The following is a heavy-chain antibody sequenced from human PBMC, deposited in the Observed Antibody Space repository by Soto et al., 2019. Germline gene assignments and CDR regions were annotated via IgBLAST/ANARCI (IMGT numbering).Heavy chain of an antibody. J-gene: IGHJ3*01. CDR1: GFNFNSYA. D-gene: IGHD2-21*01. CDR2: ITYDGASP. Sequence: QVQLVESGGGVVQTGGSLRISCAASGFNFNSYAMHWVRQAPGKGLEWVALITYDGASPYYADSLEDRFNVSRDNSKSTVYLQMNSLKTEDTAVYYCARARAIWRHFDAFDVWGQGTLVTVSS. V-gene: IGHV3-30*03. CDR3: ARARAIWRHFDAFDV.